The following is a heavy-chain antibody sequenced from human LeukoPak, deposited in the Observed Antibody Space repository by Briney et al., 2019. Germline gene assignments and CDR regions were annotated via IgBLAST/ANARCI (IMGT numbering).Heavy chain of an antibody. CDR2: ISYDGSNK. CDR3: ASTYITMVRGAIIRPTLGGMDV. D-gene: IGHD3-10*01. Sequence: GGSLRLSCAASGFTFSSYAMHWVRQAPGKGLEWVAVISYDGSNKYYADSVKGRFTISRDNSKNTLYLQMNSLRAEDTAVYYCASTYITMVRGAIIRPTLGGMDVWGKGTTVTISS. J-gene: IGHJ6*04. V-gene: IGHV3-30*14. CDR1: GFTFSSYA.